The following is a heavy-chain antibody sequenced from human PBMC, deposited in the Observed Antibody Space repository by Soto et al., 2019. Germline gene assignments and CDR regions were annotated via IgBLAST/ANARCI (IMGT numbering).Heavy chain of an antibody. CDR2: ISSSSSTI. Sequence: PGGSLRLSCAASGFTFSSYSMNWVRQAPGKGLEWVSYISSSSSTIYYADSVKGRFTISRDNAKNSLYLQMNSLRAEDTAVYYCARAHYDILTGYYMYDYWGQGTLVTVSS. V-gene: IGHV3-48*01. J-gene: IGHJ4*02. CDR3: ARAHYDILTGYYMYDY. CDR1: GFTFSSYS. D-gene: IGHD3-9*01.